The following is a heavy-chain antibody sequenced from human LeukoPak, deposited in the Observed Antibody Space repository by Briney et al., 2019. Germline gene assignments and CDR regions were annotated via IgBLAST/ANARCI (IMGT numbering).Heavy chain of an antibody. J-gene: IGHJ5*02. CDR1: GFTFSSYW. Sequence: PGGSLRLSCAASGFTFSSYWMSWVRQAPGKGLEWVANIKQDGSEKYYVDSVKGRFTISRDNAKNSLYLQMNSLRAEDTAVYYCARAAVRGVISRSWFDPWGQGTLVTVSS. CDR3: ARAAVRGVISRSWFDP. CDR2: IKQDGSEK. V-gene: IGHV3-7*01. D-gene: IGHD3-10*01.